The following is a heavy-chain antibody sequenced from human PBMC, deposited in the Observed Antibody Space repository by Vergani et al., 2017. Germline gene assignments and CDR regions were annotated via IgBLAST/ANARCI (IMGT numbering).Heavy chain of an antibody. CDR3: ARVMYRDXASTGYRLEGMDI. V-gene: IGHV4-61*02. J-gene: IGHJ6*02. D-gene: IGHD3-9*01. CDR1: GGSITSGSFY. CDR2: IHSSGTT. Sequence: QVQLHESGPGLVKPSQTLSLTCTVSGGSITSGSFYWSWIRQPAGKGLEWIGRIHSSGTTNYNPSLKSRVTLSVDTSKNQLSLRMTSVTAADTAVYFCARVMYRDXASTGYRLEGMDIWGQGTTVTISS.